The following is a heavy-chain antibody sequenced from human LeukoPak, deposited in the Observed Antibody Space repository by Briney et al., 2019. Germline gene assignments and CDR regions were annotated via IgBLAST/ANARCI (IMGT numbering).Heavy chain of an antibody. CDR1: GGSISSYY. Sequence: SETLSLTCTVSGGSISSYYWSWIRQPAGKGLEWIGYIYYSGSTNYNPSLKSRVTISVDTSKNQFSLKLSSVTAADTAEYYCARGRKMATISPGYFDYWGQGTLVTVSS. CDR3: ARGRKMATISPGYFDY. CDR2: IYYSGST. J-gene: IGHJ4*02. D-gene: IGHD5-24*01. V-gene: IGHV4-59*01.